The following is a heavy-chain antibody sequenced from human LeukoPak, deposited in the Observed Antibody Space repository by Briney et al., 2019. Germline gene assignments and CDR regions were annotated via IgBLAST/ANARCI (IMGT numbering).Heavy chain of an antibody. J-gene: IGHJ4*02. D-gene: IGHD4-17*01. CDR3: ARMSSYGDFPDY. CDR2: IYGGSSA. CDR1: GFTVSSNY. Sequence: GGSLRLSCVASGFTVSSNYMGWVRQAPGKGLEWVSIIYGGSSASYADSVKGRFSISRDNSKNTVYLQMNSLRGDDTAVYYCARMSSYGDFPDYCGQGTLVTVSS. V-gene: IGHV3-66*01.